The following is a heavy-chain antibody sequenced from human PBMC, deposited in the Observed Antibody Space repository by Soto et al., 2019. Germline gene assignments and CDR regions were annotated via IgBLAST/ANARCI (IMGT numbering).Heavy chain of an antibody. CDR3: AREIAAAGTDWFDP. D-gene: IGHD6-13*01. CDR1: GGTFSSYT. J-gene: IGHJ5*02. Sequence: QVQLVQSGAEVKKPGSSVKVSCKASGGTFSSYTISWVRQAPGQGLEWMGRIIPILGIANYAQKFQGRVTITADKSTSTAYMDLSSLRSEDTAVYYCAREIAAAGTDWFDPWGQGTLVTVSS. CDR2: IIPILGIA. V-gene: IGHV1-69*02.